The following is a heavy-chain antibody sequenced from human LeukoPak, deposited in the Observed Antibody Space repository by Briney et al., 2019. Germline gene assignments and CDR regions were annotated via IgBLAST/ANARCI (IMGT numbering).Heavy chain of an antibody. D-gene: IGHD3-9*01. CDR2: MNPNSGNT. CDR3: ARDYDILTGCFDY. J-gene: IGHJ4*02. V-gene: IGHV1-8*01. Sequence: ASVKVSCKASGYTFTSYDINWVRQATGQGLEWMGWMNPNSGNTGYAQKLQGRVTMTTDTSTSTAYMELRSLRSDDTAVYYCARDYDILTGCFDYWGQGTLVTVSS. CDR1: GYTFTSYD.